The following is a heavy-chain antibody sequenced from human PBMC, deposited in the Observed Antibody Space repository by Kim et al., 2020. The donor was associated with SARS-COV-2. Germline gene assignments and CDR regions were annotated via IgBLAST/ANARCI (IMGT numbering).Heavy chain of an antibody. J-gene: IGHJ3*02. CDR1: GGSISSGGYY. Sequence: SETLSLTCTVSGGSISSGGYYWSWIRQHPGKGLEWIGYIYYSGSTYYNPSLKSRVTISVDTSKNQFSLKLSSVTAADTAVYYCAGDNQAGRDAVDIWGQGTMVTVSS. V-gene: IGHV4-31*03. CDR3: AGDNQAGRDAVDI. CDR2: IYYSGST. D-gene: IGHD6-13*01.